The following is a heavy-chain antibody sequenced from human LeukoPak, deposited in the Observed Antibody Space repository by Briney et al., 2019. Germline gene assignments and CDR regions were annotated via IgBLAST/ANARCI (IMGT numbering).Heavy chain of an antibody. CDR1: GGAISNTNW. Sequence: PSETLSLTCGVSGGAISNTNWWNWVRQPPGKGLEWIGEIHYSGSTYYNPSLKSRVTISVDTSKNQFSLKLSSVTAADTAVYYCARGIGSGYNFDYWGQGTLVTVSS. V-gene: IGHV4-4*02. CDR3: ARGIGSGYNFDY. D-gene: IGHD5-24*01. J-gene: IGHJ4*02. CDR2: IHYSGST.